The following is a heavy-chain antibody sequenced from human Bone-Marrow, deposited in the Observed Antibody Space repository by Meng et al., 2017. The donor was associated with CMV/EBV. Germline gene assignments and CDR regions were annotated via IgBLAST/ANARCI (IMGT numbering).Heavy chain of an antibody. J-gene: IGHJ5*02. CDR1: GGTFSSYT. CDR2: IIPILGIA. D-gene: IGHD2-21*01. CDR3: AGEKVINWFDP. Sequence: SVKVSCKASGGTFSSYTISWVRQAPGQGLEWMGRIIPILGIANYAQKFQGRVTITTDESTSTAYMELSSLRSEDTAVYYCAGEKVINWFDPWGQGNLVNVAS. V-gene: IGHV1-69*16.